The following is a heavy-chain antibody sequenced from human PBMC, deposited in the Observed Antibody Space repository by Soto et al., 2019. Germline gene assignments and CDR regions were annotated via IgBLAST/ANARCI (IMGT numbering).Heavy chain of an antibody. CDR1: GFTFSSYA. D-gene: IGHD6-13*01. V-gene: IGHV3-30-3*01. CDR2: ISYDGSNK. Sequence: QVPLVESGGGVVQPGRSLRLSCAASGFTFSSYAMHWVRQAPGKGLEWVAVISYDGSNKYYADSVKGRFTISRDNSKNTLYLQMNSLRAEDTSVYYCARGIAAAGTEGMDVWGQGTTVTVSS. CDR3: ARGIAAAGTEGMDV. J-gene: IGHJ6*02.